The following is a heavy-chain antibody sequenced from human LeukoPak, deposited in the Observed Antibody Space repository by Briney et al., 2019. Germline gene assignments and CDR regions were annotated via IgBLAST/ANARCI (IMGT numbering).Heavy chain of an antibody. CDR1: GYSFDNYA. Sequence: GASVKVSCKASGYSFDNYAMQWARQAPGQRLEWMGWINCGNGKTKYSEKFQGRVTITRDQSATTAYLDLSSLGSEDTAVYYCARSIWYNRQYYFDSWGQGTLVTVSS. CDR2: INCGNGKT. CDR3: ARSIWYNRQYYFDS. J-gene: IGHJ4*02. V-gene: IGHV1-3*01. D-gene: IGHD6-13*01.